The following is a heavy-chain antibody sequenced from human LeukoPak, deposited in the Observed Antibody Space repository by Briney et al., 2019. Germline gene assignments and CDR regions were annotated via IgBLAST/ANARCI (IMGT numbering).Heavy chain of an antibody. CDR3: ARDSSSWLPFDY. V-gene: IGHV4-39*07. CDR1: GGSISNSSYY. D-gene: IGHD6-13*01. Sequence: SETLSLTCTVSGGSISNSSYYWGWIRQPPGKGLEWIGSIYYSGSTYYNPSLKSRVTISVDTSKNQFSLKLSSVTAADTAVYYCARDSSSWLPFDYWGQGTLVTVSS. CDR2: IYYSGST. J-gene: IGHJ4*02.